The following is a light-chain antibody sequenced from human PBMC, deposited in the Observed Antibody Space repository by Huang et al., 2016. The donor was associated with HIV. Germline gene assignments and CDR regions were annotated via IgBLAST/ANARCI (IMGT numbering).Light chain of an antibody. CDR3: QQSYRTPWA. Sequence: DIQMTQSPLSLSASVGDRVTITCRASQSISSDLNWYQQKPGKAPKVLIYTTSTLQSGVPSRFSGSGSGTDFSLTISSLQPEDFATYYCQQSYRTPWAFGQGTKVEIK. CDR1: QSISSD. V-gene: IGKV1-39*01. CDR2: TTS. J-gene: IGKJ1*01.